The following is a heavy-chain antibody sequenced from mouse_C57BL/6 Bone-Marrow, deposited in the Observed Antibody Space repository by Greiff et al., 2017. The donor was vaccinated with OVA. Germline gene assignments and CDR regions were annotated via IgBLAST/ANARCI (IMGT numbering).Heavy chain of an antibody. D-gene: IGHD1-1*01. CDR1: GFTFSNYW. Sequence: EVQLVESGGGLVQPGGSMKLSCVASGFTFSNYWMNWVRQSPEKGLEWVAQIRLKSDNYATHYAETVKGRFTISRDDSKSSVYLQMNNLRAEDTGIYYCTGRGYYGSSLYWYFDVWGTGTTVTVSS. CDR3: TGRGYYGSSLYWYFDV. CDR2: IRLKSDNYAT. J-gene: IGHJ1*03. V-gene: IGHV6-3*01.